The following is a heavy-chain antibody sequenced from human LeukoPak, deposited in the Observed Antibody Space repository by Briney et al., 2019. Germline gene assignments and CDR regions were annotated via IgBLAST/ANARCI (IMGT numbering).Heavy chain of an antibody. V-gene: IGHV3-64D*09. CDR1: GFTFSSYA. D-gene: IGHD3-22*01. Sequence: PGGSLRLSCSASGFTFSSYAMHWVRQAPGKGLQFVSAIGRNGGSTYYADSVKGRFTISRDNSKNTLYLQMSSLRVEDTAVYYCARVRLYDRSGYYFDYWGLGTLVTVSS. CDR3: ARVRLYDRSGYYFDY. J-gene: IGHJ4*02. CDR2: IGRNGGST.